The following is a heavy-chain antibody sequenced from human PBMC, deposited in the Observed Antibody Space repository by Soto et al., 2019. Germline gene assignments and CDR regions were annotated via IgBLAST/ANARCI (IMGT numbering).Heavy chain of an antibody. D-gene: IGHD6-13*01. Sequence: PGESLKISCKGSGYSFTNYWIACVRQMPGKGLEWMGIIYPGDSDTRYSPSFQGQVTISADKSISTAHLQWSSLKASDTAMYYCARQSSPDYNHYGMDVWGQGTTVTVSS. J-gene: IGHJ6*02. V-gene: IGHV5-51*01. CDR3: ARQSSPDYNHYGMDV. CDR2: IYPGDSDT. CDR1: GYSFTNYW.